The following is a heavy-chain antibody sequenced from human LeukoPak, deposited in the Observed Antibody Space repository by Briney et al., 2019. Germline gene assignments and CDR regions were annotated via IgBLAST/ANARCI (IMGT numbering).Heavy chain of an antibody. J-gene: IGHJ3*02. CDR2: INPNSGGT. CDR1: GYSFTGYY. V-gene: IGHV1-2*02. Sequence: GASVKVSCKASGYSFTGYYMHWVRQAPGQGLEWMGWINPNSGGTNYAQKFQGRVTMTRDTSISTGYMELSRLRSDDTAVYYCARGKEDYGSGDFDAFDIWGQGTMVTVSS. D-gene: IGHD3-10*01. CDR3: ARGKEDYGSGDFDAFDI.